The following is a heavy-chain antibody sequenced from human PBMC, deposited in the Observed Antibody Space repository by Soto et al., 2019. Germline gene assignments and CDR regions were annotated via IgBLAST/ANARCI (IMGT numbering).Heavy chain of an antibody. D-gene: IGHD1-1*01. V-gene: IGHV1-69*06. CDR1: GGTFSSYA. J-gene: IGHJ4*02. Sequence: ASVKVSCKASGGTFSSYAISWVRQAPGQGLEWMGGIIPIFGTANYAQKFRGRVTLTADTSTSTAYMELSSLRSEDTAVFYCAAPSFFSYKGYFDYWGQGTLVTVSS. CDR3: AAPSFFSYKGYFDY. CDR2: IIPIFGTA.